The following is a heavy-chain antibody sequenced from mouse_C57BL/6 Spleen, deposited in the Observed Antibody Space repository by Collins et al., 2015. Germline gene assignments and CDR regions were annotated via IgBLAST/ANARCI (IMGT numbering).Heavy chain of an antibody. Sequence: QVQLQQPGAELVMPGASVKLSCKASGYTFTSYRMHWVKQRPGQGLEWIGEIDPSDSYTNYNQKFKAKSTLTVDKSSSTAYMQLSSLTSEDSAVYYCAKGGGYGFAYWGQGTLVTVSA. D-gene: IGHD2-14*01. CDR3: AKGGGYGFAY. V-gene: IGHV1-69*01. CDR1: GYTFTSYR. CDR2: IDPSDSYT. J-gene: IGHJ3*01.